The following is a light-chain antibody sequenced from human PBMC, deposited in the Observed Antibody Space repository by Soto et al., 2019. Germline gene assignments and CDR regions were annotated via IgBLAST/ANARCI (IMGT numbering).Light chain of an antibody. CDR2: WAS. CDR3: QQYYSTPLT. V-gene: IGKV4-1*01. CDR1: QRGLYSSNNKNY. J-gene: IGKJ4*01. Sequence: IVMTQSPDSLAVSLGERATINCKSSQRGLYSSNNKNYLAWYQQKPGQPPKLLIYWASTRESGVPDRFSGSGSGTDFTLTISSLQAEDVAVYYCQQYYSTPLTFGGGTRGDIK.